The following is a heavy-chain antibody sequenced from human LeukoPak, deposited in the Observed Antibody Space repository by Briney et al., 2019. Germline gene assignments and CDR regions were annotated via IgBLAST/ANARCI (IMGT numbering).Heavy chain of an antibody. CDR2: INHSGST. V-gene: IGHV4-34*01. CDR1: GGSFSGYY. CDR3: ARSHTAMAPYYFDY. D-gene: IGHD5-18*01. J-gene: IGHJ4*02. Sequence: SETLSLTCAVYGGSFSGYYWSWIRHPPGKGLEWIGKINHSGSTNYNPTLQSRVTMSVDTSKNKFSLKLSSVTAADTAVYYCARSHTAMAPYYFDYWGQGTLVTVS.